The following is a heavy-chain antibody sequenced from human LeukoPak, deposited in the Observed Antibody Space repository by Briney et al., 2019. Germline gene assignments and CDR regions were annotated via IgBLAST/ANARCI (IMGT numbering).Heavy chain of an antibody. V-gene: IGHV3-53*01. CDR1: GFTVSSDY. J-gene: IGHJ4*02. D-gene: IGHD4-17*01. CDR3: ARVGSPTYGDYDY. CDR2: IYSGGST. Sequence: GGSLRLSCAASGFTVSSDYMSWVRQAPGKGLEWVSVIYSGGSTYYADSVKGRFTISRDNSKNTVYLQMNSLRVEDTAVYYCARVGSPTYGDYDYWGQGTLVTVSS.